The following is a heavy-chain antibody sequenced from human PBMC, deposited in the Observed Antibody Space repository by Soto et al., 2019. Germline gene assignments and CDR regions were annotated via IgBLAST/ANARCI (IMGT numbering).Heavy chain of an antibody. Sequence: SVKVSCKASGGTFSSYAISWVRQAPGQGLEWMGGIIPIFGTANYAQKFQGRVTITADESTSTAYMELSSLRSEDTAVYYCARESPYIAVAGTWFDPWGQGTPVTVSS. V-gene: IGHV1-69*13. CDR2: IIPIFGTA. J-gene: IGHJ5*02. CDR1: GGTFSSYA. D-gene: IGHD6-19*01. CDR3: ARESPYIAVAGTWFDP.